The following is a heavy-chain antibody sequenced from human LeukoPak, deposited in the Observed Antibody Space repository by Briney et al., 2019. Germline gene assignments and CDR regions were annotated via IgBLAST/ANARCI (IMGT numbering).Heavy chain of an antibody. J-gene: IGHJ4*02. CDR3: ARDLMAVAGTFFDY. Sequence: SETLSLTCTVSGGSISSSSYYWGWIRQPPGKGLEWIGSIYYSGSTYYNPSLKSRVTISVDTSKNQFSLKLSSVTAADTAVYYCARDLMAVAGTFFDYWGQGTLVTVSS. CDR1: GGSISSSSYY. CDR2: IYYSGST. D-gene: IGHD6-19*01. V-gene: IGHV4-39*02.